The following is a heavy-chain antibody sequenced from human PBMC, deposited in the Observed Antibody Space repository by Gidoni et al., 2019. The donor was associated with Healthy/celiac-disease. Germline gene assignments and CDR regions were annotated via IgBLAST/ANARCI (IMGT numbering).Heavy chain of an antibody. V-gene: IGHV3-21*01. Sequence: EVQLVESGGGLVKPGGSLRLSGAPSGFTFSSDSMNWVSQAPGNGLEWVSSMSSSSSYIYYADSVKGRFTISRDNAKNSLYLKMNSLRAEDTAVYYCARDGGIVVVVAAFDYWGQGTLVTVSS. CDR2: MSSSSSYI. D-gene: IGHD2-15*01. J-gene: IGHJ4*02. CDR3: ARDGGIVVVVAAFDY. CDR1: GFTFSSDS.